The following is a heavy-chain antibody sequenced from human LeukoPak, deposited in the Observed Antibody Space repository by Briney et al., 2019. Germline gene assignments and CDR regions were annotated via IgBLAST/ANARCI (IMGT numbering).Heavy chain of an antibody. V-gene: IGHV4-61*09. J-gene: IGHJ3*02. D-gene: IGHD3-22*01. Sequence: SETLSLTCTVSGGSISSGTYYWSWIRQPAGKGLEWIGHIYTSPSTNYNPSLKSRVTISVDTSKNQFSLKLSSVTAADTALYYCARNHYYYHSSGSPSNAFDIWGQGTMVTVSS. CDR1: GGSISSGTYY. CDR2: IYTSPST. CDR3: ARNHYYYHSSGSPSNAFDI.